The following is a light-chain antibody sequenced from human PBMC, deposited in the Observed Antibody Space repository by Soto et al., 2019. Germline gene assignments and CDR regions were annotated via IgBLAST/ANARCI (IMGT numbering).Light chain of an antibody. CDR2: KDN. CDR1: SGSIANNF. CDR3: QSYDNNNHWV. V-gene: IGLV6-57*01. Sequence: NFMLTQPHSVSESPGKTVTMSCTRSSGSIANNFVQWYQQRPGSSPTTVIYKDNQRPSGVPDRFSGSIDSSSNSASLSISGLKNEDEADYYCQSYDNNNHWVFGGGTKLTVL. J-gene: IGLJ3*02.